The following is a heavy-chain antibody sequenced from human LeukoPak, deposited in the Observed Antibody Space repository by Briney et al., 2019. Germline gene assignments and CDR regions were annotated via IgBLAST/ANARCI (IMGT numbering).Heavy chain of an antibody. J-gene: IGHJ6*02. CDR2: IIPIFGTG. Sequence: GASVKVSCEASGGTFSSYAISWVRQAPGQGLEWMGGIIPIFGTGNYAQKFQGRVTITADESTSTAYMELSSLRSEDTAVYYCARVTLGRRWLQTSYYYGMDVWGQGTTVTVSS. V-gene: IGHV1-69*13. CDR1: GGTFSSYA. CDR3: ARVTLGRRWLQTSYYYGMDV. D-gene: IGHD5-24*01.